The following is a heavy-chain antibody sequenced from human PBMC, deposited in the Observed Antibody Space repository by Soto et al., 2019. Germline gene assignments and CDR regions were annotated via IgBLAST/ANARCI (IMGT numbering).Heavy chain of an antibody. CDR3: ARRGSGSYYDY. D-gene: IGHD1-26*01. CDR1: GFTFSNYA. CDR2: ISGSGDST. Sequence: EVQLLESGGGLVQPGGSLRLSFAASGFTFSNYAMNWVRQAPGKGLEWVSVISGSGDSTYKADSVKGRFTISRDNSKNTLYLQMNSLRAEDTAIYYCARRGSGSYYDYWGQGTLVTVSS. J-gene: IGHJ4*02. V-gene: IGHV3-23*01.